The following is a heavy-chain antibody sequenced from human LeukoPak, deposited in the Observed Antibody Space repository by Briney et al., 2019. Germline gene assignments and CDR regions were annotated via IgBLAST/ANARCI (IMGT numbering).Heavy chain of an antibody. Sequence: QAGGSLRLSCAASGFTVSSNYMSWVRRAPGKGLEWVSVIYSGGSTYYADSVKGRFTISRDNSKNTLYLQMNSLRAEDTAVYYCAREGSGSYGAFDIWGQGTMVTVSS. CDR3: AREGSGSYGAFDI. CDR2: IYSGGST. D-gene: IGHD1-26*01. CDR1: GFTVSSNY. V-gene: IGHV3-66*01. J-gene: IGHJ3*02.